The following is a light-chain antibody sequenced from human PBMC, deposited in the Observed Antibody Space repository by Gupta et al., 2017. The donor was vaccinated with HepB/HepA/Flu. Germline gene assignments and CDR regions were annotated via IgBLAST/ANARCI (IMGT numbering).Light chain of an antibody. V-gene: IGLV1-51*02. Sequence: QSVLTQPPSVSAAPGQKVTISCSGSSSNFENKYVSWYQQLPGTAPKLLIYENDKRPSGIPDRFSGSNSGTSATLGITGLQTGDEADYYCQTWDSVFGGGTKLTVL. CDR3: QTWDSV. J-gene: IGLJ3*02. CDR2: END. CDR1: SSNFENKY.